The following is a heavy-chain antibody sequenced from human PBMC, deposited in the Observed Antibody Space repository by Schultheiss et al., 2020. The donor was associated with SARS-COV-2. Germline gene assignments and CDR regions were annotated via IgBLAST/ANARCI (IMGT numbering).Heavy chain of an antibody. CDR1: GFTFSSYA. V-gene: IGHV3-23*01. D-gene: IGHD3-16*01. CDR3: AKDVGAVASLFEH. J-gene: IGHJ4*02. CDR2: ISGSGGST. Sequence: GGSLRLSCAASGFTFSSYAMSWVRQAPGKGLEWVSAISGSGGSTYYADSVKGRFTISRDNSKNTLYLQMNSLRDEDTALYYCAKDVGAVASLFEHWGQGTLVTVSS.